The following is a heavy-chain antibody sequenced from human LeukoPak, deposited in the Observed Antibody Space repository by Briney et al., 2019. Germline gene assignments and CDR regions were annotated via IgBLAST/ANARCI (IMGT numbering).Heavy chain of an antibody. Sequence: SETLSLTCAVYGGSFSGYYWSWIRQPPGKGLEWIGEINHSGSTNYNPSLKSRVTISVDTSKNQFSLKLSSVTAADTAVYYCARDRPRVDYFDYWGQGTLVTVSS. V-gene: IGHV4-34*01. CDR2: INHSGST. J-gene: IGHJ4*02. D-gene: IGHD3-3*01. CDR1: GGSFSGYY. CDR3: ARDRPRVDYFDY.